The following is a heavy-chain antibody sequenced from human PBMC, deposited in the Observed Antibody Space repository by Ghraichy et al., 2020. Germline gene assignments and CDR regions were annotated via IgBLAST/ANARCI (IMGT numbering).Heavy chain of an antibody. D-gene: IGHD1-1*01. V-gene: IGHV4-39*01. CDR3: ARHTSVQLERRGAFDI. J-gene: IGHJ3*02. CDR1: GGSISSSSYY. Sequence: SETLSLTCTVSGGSISSSSYYWGWIRQPPGKGLEWIGSIYYSGSTYYNPSLKSRVTISVDTSKNQFSLKLSSVTAADTAVYYCARHTSVQLERRGAFDIWGQGTMVTVSS. CDR2: IYYSGST.